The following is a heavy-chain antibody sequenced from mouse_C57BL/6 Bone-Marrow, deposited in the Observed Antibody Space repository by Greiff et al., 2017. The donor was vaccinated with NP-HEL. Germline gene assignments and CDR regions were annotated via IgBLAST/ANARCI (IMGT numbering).Heavy chain of an antibody. CDR3: TPGGCYCYGSSPFAMDY. Sequence: VQLQQSGAELARPGASVKLSCTASGFNFKDDYMHWVKQRPEQGLEWIGWIDPENGDTEYAPKFQGKATITADTSSNTAYLQLSSLTSEDTAVYYYTPGGCYCYGSSPFAMDYWGQGTSVTVSS. V-gene: IGHV14-4*01. CDR1: GFNFKDDY. J-gene: IGHJ4*01. CDR2: IDPENGDT. D-gene: IGHD1-1*01.